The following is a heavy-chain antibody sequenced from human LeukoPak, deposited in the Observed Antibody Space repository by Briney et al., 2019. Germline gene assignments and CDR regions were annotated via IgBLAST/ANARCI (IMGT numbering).Heavy chain of an antibody. V-gene: IGHV3-72*01. D-gene: IGHD3-16*01. Sequence: GGSLRLSCAASGFTFSDQYMDWVRQAPGKGLEWVGRTRNKANSYTTEYAASVKGRFTISRDDSKNSLYLQMNSLKTEDTAVYYCAPGLGYLFDYWGQGTLVTVSS. CDR3: APGLGYLFDY. J-gene: IGHJ4*02. CDR1: GFTFSDQY. CDR2: TRNKANSYTT.